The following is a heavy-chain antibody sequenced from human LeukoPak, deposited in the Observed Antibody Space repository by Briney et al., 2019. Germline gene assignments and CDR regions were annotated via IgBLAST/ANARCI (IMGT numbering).Heavy chain of an antibody. J-gene: IGHJ4*02. CDR3: ARGQVVVAATPYDY. CDR2: ISSSGSTI. V-gene: IGHV3-11*04. Sequence: SGGSLRLSCAASGFTFSDYYMSWIRQAPGKGLEWVSYISSSGSTIYYADSVKGRFTISRDNAKNSLYLQMNSLRAEDTAVYYCARGQVVVAATPYDYWGQGTLVTVPS. D-gene: IGHD2-15*01. CDR1: GFTFSDYY.